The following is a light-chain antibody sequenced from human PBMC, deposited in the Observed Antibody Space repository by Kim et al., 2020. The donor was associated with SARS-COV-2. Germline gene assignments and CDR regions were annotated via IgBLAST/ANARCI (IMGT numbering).Light chain of an antibody. Sequence: ELVMTQSPATLSVSPGERATLSCWATQSVSSNLAWYQQKPGQAPRLLMYGASIRATGIPARFSGSGSGTEFTLTISSLQSEDFAVYYCQQYSGWPPALTFGGGTKVDIK. CDR2: GAS. CDR1: QSVSSN. J-gene: IGKJ4*01. V-gene: IGKV3D-15*01. CDR3: QQYSGWPPALT.